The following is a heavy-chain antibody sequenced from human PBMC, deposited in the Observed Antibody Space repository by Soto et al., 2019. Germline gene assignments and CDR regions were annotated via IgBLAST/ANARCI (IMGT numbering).Heavy chain of an antibody. J-gene: IGHJ4*02. CDR2: ISGGGDTT. D-gene: IGHD2-8*01. CDR3: AKGRDFVVLPAGILDD. Sequence: GGSLRLSCAASGFTFSSYGISWIRLSPGKGLEWVSGISGGGDTTYYTPSVKGRFTISRDDFRNTLYLQMNSLRTEDTAIYYYAKGRDFVVLPAGILDDWGPGTLVTVSS. V-gene: IGHV3-23*01. CDR1: GFTFSSYG.